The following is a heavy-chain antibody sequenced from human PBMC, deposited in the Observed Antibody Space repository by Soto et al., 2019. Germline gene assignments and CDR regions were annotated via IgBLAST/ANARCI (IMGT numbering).Heavy chain of an antibody. D-gene: IGHD6-6*01. V-gene: IGHV3-30-3*01. CDR2: ISYDGSNK. CDR3: AREYSSSATHHKFYYYYCYGMDV. J-gene: IGHJ6*02. CDR1: GFTFSSYA. Sequence: PGGSLRLSCAASGFTFSSYAMHWVRQAPGKGLEWVAVISYDGSNKYYADSVKGRFTISRDNSKNTLYLQVNSLRAEDTAVYYCAREYSSSATHHKFYYYYCYGMDVWGQGPTVTVSS.